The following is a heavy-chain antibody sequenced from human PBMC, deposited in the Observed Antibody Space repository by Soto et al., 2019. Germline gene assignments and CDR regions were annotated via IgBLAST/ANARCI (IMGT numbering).Heavy chain of an antibody. CDR1: GFTFTNYA. J-gene: IGHJ6*02. V-gene: IGHV3-23*01. CDR3: AKDFGDIVVVVLAPYGMDV. D-gene: IGHD2-15*01. Sequence: VGSLRLSCAASGFTFTNYAMNWVRQAPGKGLEWVLVISGSGESTYYADSVKGRFTIPRDNSKNTLYLQMNSLRAEDTAVYFCAKDFGDIVVVVLAPYGMDVWGLGTTVTVSS. CDR2: ISGSGEST.